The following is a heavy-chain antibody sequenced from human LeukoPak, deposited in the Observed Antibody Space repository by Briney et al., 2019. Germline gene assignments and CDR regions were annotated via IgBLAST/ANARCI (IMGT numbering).Heavy chain of an antibody. CDR3: AREYCSGGSCYDLDY. CDR1: AFTFSSYW. D-gene: IGHD2-15*01. CDR2: IKQDGSEK. Sequence: PGGSLRLSCAASAFTFSSYWMSWVRQAPGKGLEWGANIKQDGSEKYYVDSVKGRFTISRDNAKNSLYLQMNSLRAEDTAVYYCAREYCSGGSCYDLDYWGQGTLVTVSS. J-gene: IGHJ4*02. V-gene: IGHV3-7*01.